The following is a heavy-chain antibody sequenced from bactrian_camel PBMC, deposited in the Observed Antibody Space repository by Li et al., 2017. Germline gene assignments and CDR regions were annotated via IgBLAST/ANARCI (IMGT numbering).Heavy chain of an antibody. V-gene: IGHV3S53*01. Sequence: HVQLVESGGLSVQSGGSLRLLYTALGHTSQLNCMGLYRQAPGKGREGVARIVRSTDETFLFDSVKGRFTISQDAAGNTVYLQMNSLKPEDTGVYYCAAATWCGDSPSAFPYWGQGTQVTVS. CDR3: AAATWCGDSPSAFPY. J-gene: IGHJ4*01. D-gene: IGHD1*01. CDR1: GHTSQLNC. CDR2: IVRSTDET.